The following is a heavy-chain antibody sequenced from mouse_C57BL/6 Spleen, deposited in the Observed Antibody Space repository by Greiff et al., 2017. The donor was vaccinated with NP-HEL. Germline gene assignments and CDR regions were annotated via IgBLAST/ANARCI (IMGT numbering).Heavy chain of an antibody. V-gene: IGHV1-76*01. Sequence: QVQLQQSGAELVRPGASVKLSCKASGYTFTDYYINWVKQRPGQGLEWIARIYPGSGNTYYNEKFKGKATLTAEKSSSTAYMQLSSLTSEDSAVHFCARSPLIITTVVLDYWGQGTTLTVSS. CDR3: ARSPLIITTVVLDY. J-gene: IGHJ2*01. D-gene: IGHD1-1*01. CDR2: IYPGSGNT. CDR1: GYTFTDYY.